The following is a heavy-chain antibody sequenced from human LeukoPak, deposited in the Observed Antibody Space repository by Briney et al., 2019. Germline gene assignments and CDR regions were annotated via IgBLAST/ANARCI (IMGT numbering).Heavy chain of an antibody. V-gene: IGHV1-2*02. Sequence: GASVKVSCKASGYTFNAYYMHWVRQAPGQGLEWMGRINPNGGDTNYAQKFGGRVTMTTDTTISTAYMELSNLRSDDTAVYFCARSAAQCTNGVCYTEYYMDVWGKGTTVAVSS. CDR1: GYTFNAYY. J-gene: IGHJ6*03. CDR2: INPNGGDT. D-gene: IGHD2-8*01. CDR3: ARSAAQCTNGVCYTEYYMDV.